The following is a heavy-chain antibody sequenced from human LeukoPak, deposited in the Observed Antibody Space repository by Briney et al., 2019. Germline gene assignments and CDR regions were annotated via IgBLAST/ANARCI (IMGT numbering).Heavy chain of an antibody. CDR3: VKDGCGGDCYFDY. CDR1: GFTFSSYA. D-gene: IGHD2-21*01. Sequence: GGSLRLSCAASGFTFSSYAMHWVRQAPGKGLEWGAVISYDGSNEYYADSVKGRFTISRDNAENSLYLQMNSLRAEAMALYYCVKDGCGGDCYFDYWGQGTLVTVSS. CDR2: ISYDGSNE. J-gene: IGHJ4*02. V-gene: IGHV3-30-3*01.